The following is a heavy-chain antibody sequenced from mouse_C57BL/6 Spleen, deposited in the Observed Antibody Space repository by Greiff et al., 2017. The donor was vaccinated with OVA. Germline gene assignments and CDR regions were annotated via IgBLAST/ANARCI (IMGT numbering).Heavy chain of an antibody. CDR1: GYTFTSYW. CDR3: ARWGDKDY. CDR2: IDPSDSYT. V-gene: IGHV1-50*01. D-gene: IGHD3-3*01. Sequence: QVQLQQPGAELVKPGASVKLSCKASGYTFTSYWMQWVKQRPGQGLEWIGEIDPSDSYTNYNQKFKGKATLTVDTSSSTAYMQLSSLTSEDSAIYYCARWGDKDYWGQGTTLTVSS. J-gene: IGHJ2*01.